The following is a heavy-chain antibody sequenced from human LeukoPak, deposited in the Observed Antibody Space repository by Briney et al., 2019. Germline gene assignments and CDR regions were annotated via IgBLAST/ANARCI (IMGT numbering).Heavy chain of an antibody. D-gene: IGHD2-21*02. V-gene: IGHV1-69*04. CDR3: ARDSVEVVTVHFDY. CDR2: IIPILGIA. CDR1: GGTFSSYA. Sequence: ASVRVSCKASGGTFSSYAISWVRQAPGQGLEWMGRIIPILGIANYAQKFQGRVTITADKSTSTAYMELSSLRSEDTAVYYCARDSVEVVTVHFDYWGQGTLVSVSS. J-gene: IGHJ4*02.